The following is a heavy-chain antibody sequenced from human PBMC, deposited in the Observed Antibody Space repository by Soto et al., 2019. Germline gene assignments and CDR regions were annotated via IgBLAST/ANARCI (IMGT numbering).Heavy chain of an antibody. J-gene: IGHJ3*02. CDR3: VAPRDYYGSGSPDAFDI. CDR2: ISSSSSYI. Sequence: PGGSLRLSCAASGFTFSSYSMNWVRQAPGKGLEWVSSISSSSSYIYYADSVKGRFTISRDNAKNSLHLQMNSLRAEDTAVYYCVAPRDYYGSGSPDAFDIWGQGTMVTVSS. D-gene: IGHD3-10*01. CDR1: GFTFSSYS. V-gene: IGHV3-21*01.